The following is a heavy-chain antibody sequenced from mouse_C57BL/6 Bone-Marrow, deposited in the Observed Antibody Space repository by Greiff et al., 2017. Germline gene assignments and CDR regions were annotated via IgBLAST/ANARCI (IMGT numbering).Heavy chain of an antibody. J-gene: IGHJ3*01. CDR3: ALYYVSCYEFAY. Sequence: VQLQPSGAELVKPGASVKLSCTASGFNIKDYYMHWVKQRTEQGLEWIGKIDPEDGETTSAQKFQGQATITADTSSNTAYLQLSSLTSEDTAVYYRALYYVSCYEFAYRAQATLVTVSA. V-gene: IGHV14-2*01. CDR2: IDPEDGET. D-gene: IGHD1-1*01. CDR1: GFNIKDYY.